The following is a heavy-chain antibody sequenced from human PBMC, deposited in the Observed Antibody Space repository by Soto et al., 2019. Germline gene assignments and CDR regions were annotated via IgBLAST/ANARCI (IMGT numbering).Heavy chain of an antibody. D-gene: IGHD1-1*01. J-gene: IGHJ5*02. Sequence: VQLQESGPGLVTPSETLSLTCTVSGGSIISYYWSWIRQPAGKGLEWIGRIDTSGSTNYNPSLKSRVTMSVDTSKSQSALKLRSVTAADTAVYYCARWVSRTTYNCFDPWGQGTLVTVSS. CDR3: ARWVSRTTYNCFDP. V-gene: IGHV4-4*07. CDR1: GGSIISYY. CDR2: IDTSGST.